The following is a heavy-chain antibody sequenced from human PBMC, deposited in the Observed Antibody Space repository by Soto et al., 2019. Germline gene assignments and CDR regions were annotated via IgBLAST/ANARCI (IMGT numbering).Heavy chain of an antibody. CDR3: AKKSGVGATWYFDY. J-gene: IGHJ4*02. Sequence: GASVRLSCAASGFTFSNYGMSWVRQAPGKGLEWVSALPEIGTNTYYADSVKGRFTISRDNSKNTLFLQINNLRAGDTAVYYCAKKSGVGATWYFDYWGQGTLVTVSS. D-gene: IGHD1-26*01. CDR2: LPEIGTNT. CDR1: GFTFSNYG. V-gene: IGHV3-23*01.